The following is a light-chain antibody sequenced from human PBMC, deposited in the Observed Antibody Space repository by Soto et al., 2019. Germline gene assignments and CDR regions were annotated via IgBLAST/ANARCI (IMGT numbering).Light chain of an antibody. J-gene: IGKJ4*01. Sequence: DIVLTQSPATLSLSPGERATLACRASQTIYTYLDWYQQKPGQAPRLLIHDASFRATGIAARFSGSGSGTDFTLTISSLEPDDFVVYYCQQRYNWPVTFGGGTKVEIK. V-gene: IGKV3-11*01. CDR1: QTIYTY. CDR3: QQRYNWPVT. CDR2: DAS.